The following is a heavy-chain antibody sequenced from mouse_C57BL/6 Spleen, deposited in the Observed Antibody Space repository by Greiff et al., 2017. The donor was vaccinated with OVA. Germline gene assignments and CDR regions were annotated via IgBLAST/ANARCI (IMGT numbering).Heavy chain of an antibody. CDR1: GYTFTSYW. D-gene: IGHD1-1*01. Sequence: QVQLQQPGAELVMPGASVKLSCKASGYTFTSYWMHWVKQRPGPGLEWIGEIDPTNSSTNYNQTFKGKSTLTLDKSSSTAYMQLSILTSEDSAVYYCARYYGSSYCYFDYWGQGTTLTVSS. CDR3: ARYYGSSYCYFDY. J-gene: IGHJ2*01. CDR2: IDPTNSST. V-gene: IGHV1-69*01.